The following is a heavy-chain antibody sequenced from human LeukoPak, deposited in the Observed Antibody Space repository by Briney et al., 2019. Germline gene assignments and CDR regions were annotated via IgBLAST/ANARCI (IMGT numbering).Heavy chain of an antibody. Sequence: GASVKVSCKASGGTFSRYAITWVRQAPGQGLEWMGGIIPIFGTANYAQKFQDRVTITTDESTSTAYMELSSLRSEDTAVYYCARGPSDDYGDYNTFDIWGQGTMVTVSS. CDR1: GGTFSRYA. CDR3: ARGPSDDYGDYNTFDI. D-gene: IGHD4-17*01. V-gene: IGHV1-69*05. CDR2: IIPIFGTA. J-gene: IGHJ3*02.